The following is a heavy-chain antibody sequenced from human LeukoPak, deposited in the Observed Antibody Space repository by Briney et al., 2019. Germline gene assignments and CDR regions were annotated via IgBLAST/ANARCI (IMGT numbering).Heavy chain of an antibody. J-gene: IGHJ4*02. D-gene: IGHD4-11*01. CDR1: GFTFRSYW. CDR3: ANLQRGTNY. V-gene: IGHV3-74*01. CDR2: INPDGGGG. Sequence: GGSLRLSCAASGFTFRSYWMHWVRQAPGKGLVWVSRINPDGGGGSYADSERGRFTISRDNAKSTLYLQMNSLRAEDTAVYYCANLQRGTNYWGQGTLVTVSS.